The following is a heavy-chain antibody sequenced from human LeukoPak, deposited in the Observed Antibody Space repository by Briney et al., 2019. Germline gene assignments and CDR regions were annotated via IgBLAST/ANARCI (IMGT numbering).Heavy chain of an antibody. CDR1: GFTFSSYE. V-gene: IGHV3-48*03. CDR3: ARPPDNYYYYYMDV. Sequence: GGSLRLSCAASGFTFSSYEMNWVRQAPGKGLEWVSYISSSGSTIYYADSVKGRFTISRDNAKNSLYLQMNGLRAEDTAVYYCARPPDNYYYYYMDVWGKGTTVTVSS. J-gene: IGHJ6*03. CDR2: ISSSGSTI.